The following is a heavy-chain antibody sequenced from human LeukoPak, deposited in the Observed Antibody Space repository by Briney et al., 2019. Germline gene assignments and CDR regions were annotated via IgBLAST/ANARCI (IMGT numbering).Heavy chain of an antibody. CDR1: GFTFSSYG. Sequence: GGSLRLSCAASGFTFSSYGMHWVRQAPGKGLEWVAVIWYDGSNKYYADSVKGRFTISRDNSKNTLYLQMNSLRAEDTAVYYCARDRYDPVVSEYGMDVWGQGTTVTVSS. D-gene: IGHD5-12*01. J-gene: IGHJ6*02. V-gene: IGHV3-33*01. CDR3: ARDRYDPVVSEYGMDV. CDR2: IWYDGSNK.